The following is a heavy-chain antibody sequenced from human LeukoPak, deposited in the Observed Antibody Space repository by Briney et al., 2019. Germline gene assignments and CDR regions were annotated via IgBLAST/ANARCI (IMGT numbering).Heavy chain of an antibody. J-gene: IGHJ4*02. V-gene: IGHV4-34*01. D-gene: IGHD3-9*01. Sequence: SETLSLTCAVYGGSFSGYYWSWIRQPPGKGLEWIGEINHSGSPNYNPSLKSRVTISVDTSKNQFSLKLSSVTAADTAVYYCARSGPLLRYFDWLLYGFDYWGQGTLVTVSS. CDR2: INHSGSP. CDR3: ARSGPLLRYFDWLLYGFDY. CDR1: GGSFSGYY.